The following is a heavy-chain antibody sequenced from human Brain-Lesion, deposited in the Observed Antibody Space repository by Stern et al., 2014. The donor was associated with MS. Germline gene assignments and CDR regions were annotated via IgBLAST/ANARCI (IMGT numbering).Heavy chain of an antibody. Sequence: VQLVESGGGLVQPGGSLRLSCAASGFTFNSYAMSWVRQAPGKGLEWVSSIIGSGVCTYYAYSAKGRFTISRDNSKKTPYLQMYSLRAEDTAVYYCAKGPYYDILTGISAYPDLDYWGQGTLITVSS. J-gene: IGHJ4*02. V-gene: IGHV3-23*04. CDR1: GFTFNSYA. CDR2: IIGSGVCT. CDR3: AKGPYYDILTGISAYPDLDY. D-gene: IGHD3-9*01.